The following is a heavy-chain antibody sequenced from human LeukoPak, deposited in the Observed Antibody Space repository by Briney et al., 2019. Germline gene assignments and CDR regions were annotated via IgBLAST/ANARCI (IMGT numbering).Heavy chain of an antibody. CDR1: GFTFSTYA. D-gene: IGHD2-15*01. CDR3: ARGYCSGGGCLDY. V-gene: IGHV3-30-3*01. Sequence: GGSLRLSCAASGFTFSTYAMHWVRQAPGKGLEWVAVISYDGSNKYYADSVKGRFTISRDNSKNTLYLQMNSLRAEDTAVYYCARGYCSGGGCLDYWGQGTLVTGSS. CDR2: ISYDGSNK. J-gene: IGHJ4*02.